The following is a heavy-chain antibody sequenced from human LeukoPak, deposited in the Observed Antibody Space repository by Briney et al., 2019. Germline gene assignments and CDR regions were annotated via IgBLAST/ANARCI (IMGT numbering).Heavy chain of an antibody. J-gene: IGHJ5*02. Sequence: GSSVKVSCKASGGTFSSYAISWVRQAPGQGLEWMGGIIPIFGTANYAQKFQGRVAITADESTSTAYMELSSLRSEDTAVYYCARERGIVVVPAAISWFDPWGQGTLVTVSS. V-gene: IGHV1-69*01. CDR2: IIPIFGTA. CDR3: ARERGIVVVPAAISWFDP. CDR1: GGTFSSYA. D-gene: IGHD2-2*02.